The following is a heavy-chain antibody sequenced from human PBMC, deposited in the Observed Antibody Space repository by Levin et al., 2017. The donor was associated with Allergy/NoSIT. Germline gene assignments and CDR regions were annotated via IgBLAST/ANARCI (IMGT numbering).Heavy chain of an antibody. D-gene: IGHD4-17*01. Sequence: GESLKISCVASGFTFSSYWMHWVRQAPGSGLVWVSQINTDETITTYADSVKGRFTTSRDNAKNTLYLQMNSLRAEDTAVYYCARVNHDAYGDYGQDYWGQGTLATVSS. CDR1: GFTFSSYW. CDR3: ARVNHDAYGDYGQDY. V-gene: IGHV3-74*01. J-gene: IGHJ4*02. CDR2: INTDETIT.